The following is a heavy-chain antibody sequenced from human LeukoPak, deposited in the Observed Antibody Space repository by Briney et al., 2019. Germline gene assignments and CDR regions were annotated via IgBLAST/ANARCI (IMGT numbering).Heavy chain of an antibody. D-gene: IGHD3-22*01. V-gene: IGHV3-7*03. J-gene: IGHJ4*02. CDR1: GFTFSVYW. CDR3: ARVLYDSSGFYSGAFDY. Sequence: GGSLRLSCAASGFTFSVYWMSWVRQAPGKGLEWVVNIKQDGSEKYYVDSVKGRFTISRDNAKNSLYLQMNSLRAEDTAVYYCARVLYDSSGFYSGAFDYWGQGTLVTVSS. CDR2: IKQDGSEK.